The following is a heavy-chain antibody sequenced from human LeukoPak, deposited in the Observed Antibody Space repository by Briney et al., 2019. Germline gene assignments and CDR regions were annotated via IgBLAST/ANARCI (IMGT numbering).Heavy chain of an antibody. D-gene: IGHD2-2*01. V-gene: IGHV3-30*18. Sequence: GRSLRLSCAASGFTFSSYGMHWVRQAPGKGLEWVAVISYDGSNKYYADSVKGRFTISRDNSKNTLYLQMNSLRAEDMAVYYCAKSRTCSSTTCYAEIDYWGQGTLVTVSS. J-gene: IGHJ4*02. CDR1: GFTFSSYG. CDR2: ISYDGSNK. CDR3: AKSRTCSSTTCYAEIDY.